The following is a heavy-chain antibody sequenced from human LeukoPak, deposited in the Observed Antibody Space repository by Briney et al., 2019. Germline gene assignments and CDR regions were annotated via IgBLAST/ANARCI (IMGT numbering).Heavy chain of an antibody. CDR1: GGSISSGGYS. V-gene: IGHV4-30-2*01. D-gene: IGHD2-21*01. J-gene: IGHJ4*02. CDR2: IYHSGHT. Sequence: PSETLSLTCAVSGGSISSGGYSWSWIRQPPGKGLEWIGYIYHSGHTYYNPSLKSRVTISVDRSKNQFSLKLSSVTAADTAVYYCARSVAAEGVDYWGQGTLVTVSS. CDR3: ARSVAAEGVDY.